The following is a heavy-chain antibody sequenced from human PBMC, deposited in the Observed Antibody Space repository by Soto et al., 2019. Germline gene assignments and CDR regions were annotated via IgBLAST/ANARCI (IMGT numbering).Heavy chain of an antibody. V-gene: IGHV1-69*13. CDR3: ARGGPRSITISGVQTLGRYYYGMDV. Sequence: PVKVSCKASGGTFSSYAISWVRQAPGQGLEWMGGIIPIFGTANYAQKFQGRVTITADESTSTAYMELSSLRSEDTAVYYCARGGPRSITISGVQTLGRYYYGMDVWGQGTTVTVSS. CDR2: IIPIFGTA. CDR1: GGTFSSYA. D-gene: IGHD3-3*01. J-gene: IGHJ6*02.